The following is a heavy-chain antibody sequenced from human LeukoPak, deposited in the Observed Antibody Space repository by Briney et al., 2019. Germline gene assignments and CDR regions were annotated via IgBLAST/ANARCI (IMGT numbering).Heavy chain of an antibody. Sequence: GGSLRLSCAASGFTVSSNYMSWVRQAPGKGLEWVSVIYSGGSTYYADSVKGRFTISRDNSKNTLYLQMNSLRAEDSAVYYCAKDPGRSSGWYGAFDIWGQGTMVTVSS. D-gene: IGHD6-19*01. CDR1: GFTVSSNY. J-gene: IGHJ3*02. CDR2: IYSGGST. V-gene: IGHV3-53*01. CDR3: AKDPGRSSGWYGAFDI.